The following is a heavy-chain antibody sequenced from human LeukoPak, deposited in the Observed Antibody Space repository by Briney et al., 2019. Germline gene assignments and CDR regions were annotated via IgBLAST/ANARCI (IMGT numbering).Heavy chain of an antibody. CDR2: IRSKAYGGTT. CDR3: TRVLIVGATTIDY. Sequence: PGGSLRLSCAASGFTFSDYYMSWIRQAPGKGLEWVGFIRSKAYGGTTEYAASVKGRFTISRDDSKSIAYLQMNSLKTEDTAVYYCTRVLIVGATTIDYWGQGTLVTVSS. CDR1: GFTFSDYY. J-gene: IGHJ4*02. V-gene: IGHV3-49*03. D-gene: IGHD1-26*01.